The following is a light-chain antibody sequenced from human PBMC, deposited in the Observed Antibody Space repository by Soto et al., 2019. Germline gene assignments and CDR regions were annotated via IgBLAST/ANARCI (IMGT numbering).Light chain of an antibody. J-gene: IGLJ1*01. Sequence: QSALTQPASVSGSPGQSITISCTGTSSDVGTYNYVSWYQHHPGKAPKLIIYEASNRPSGVSNRFSGSKSGSTASLTISGLQAEDEADYHCTSYTRDTALVFGTGTKVTVL. V-gene: IGLV2-14*01. CDR3: TSYTRDTALV. CDR1: SSDVGTYNY. CDR2: EAS.